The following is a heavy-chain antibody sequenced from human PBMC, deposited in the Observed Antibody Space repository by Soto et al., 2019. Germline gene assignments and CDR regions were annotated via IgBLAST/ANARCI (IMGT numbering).Heavy chain of an antibody. V-gene: IGHV4-39*01. CDR2: INYSGTA. J-gene: IGHJ2*01. CDR1: GASISKTSSY. Sequence: QVELQQSGPGVVRPSETLSLTCSVSGASISKTSSYWGWIRQPPGKGLEWIGSINYSGTAYYSPSLRSRAPLSVDTSANQFSLRLMSVTAADTAFYFCVRRVNIPSWYFDLWGREKRVIVSS. D-gene: IGHD2-21*01. CDR3: VRRVNIPSWYFDL.